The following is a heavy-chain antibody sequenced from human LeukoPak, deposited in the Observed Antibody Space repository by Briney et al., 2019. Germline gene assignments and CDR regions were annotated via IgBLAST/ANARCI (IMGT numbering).Heavy chain of an antibody. CDR1: GGSISSSSYY. CDR2: IYYSGST. Sequence: SETLSLTCTVSGGSISSSSYYWGWIRQPPGKGLEWIGSIYYSGSTYYNPSLKSRVTISVDTSKNQFSLKLSSVTAADTAVYYCARVGYSSNYYFDYWGQGTLVTSPQ. V-gene: IGHV4-39*07. D-gene: IGHD5-18*01. CDR3: ARVGYSSNYYFDY. J-gene: IGHJ4*02.